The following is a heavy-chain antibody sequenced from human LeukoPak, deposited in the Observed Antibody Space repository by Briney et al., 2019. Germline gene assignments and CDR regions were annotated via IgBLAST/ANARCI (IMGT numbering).Heavy chain of an antibody. J-gene: IGHJ4*02. V-gene: IGHV3-30-3*01. D-gene: IGHD6-6*01. CDR2: ISYDGSNK. CDR1: GFTFSSYA. CDR3: ARWISSSNY. Sequence: PGRSLRLSCAASGFTFSSYAMHWVRQAPGKGLEWVAVISYDGSNKYYADSVKGRFTISRDNSKNTLYLQMNSLRAEDTAVYYCARWISSSNYWGQGTLVTVSS.